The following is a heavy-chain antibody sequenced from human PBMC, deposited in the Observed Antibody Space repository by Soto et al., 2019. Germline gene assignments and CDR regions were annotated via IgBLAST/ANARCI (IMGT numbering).Heavy chain of an antibody. V-gene: IGHV4-4*02. CDR1: GQYIKSNFW. Sequence: PSETLSLTCLVSGQYIKSNFWWAWVRQSPGKDLEWIGEIYHSGSAIYTPSLKNRVTLSLDESKNEFSLNMDSVTAADTAVYYCASQHYYDSSGYYVVYWGQGTLVTVSS. J-gene: IGHJ4*02. D-gene: IGHD3-22*01. CDR2: IYHSGSA. CDR3: ASQHYYDSSGYYVVY.